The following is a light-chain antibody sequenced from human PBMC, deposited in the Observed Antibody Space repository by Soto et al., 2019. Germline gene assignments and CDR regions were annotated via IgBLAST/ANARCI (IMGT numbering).Light chain of an antibody. CDR2: EVS. CDR1: SSDVGGYNY. V-gene: IGLV2-14*01. Sequence: LTQPASVSGSPGQSITISCTGTSSDVGGYNYVSWYQQYPGKAPKLMIYEVSNRPSGVSNRFSGSKSGNTASLTISGLQAEDEADYYCSSYRSSSTPFVFGTGTKVTVL. J-gene: IGLJ1*01. CDR3: SSYRSSSTPFV.